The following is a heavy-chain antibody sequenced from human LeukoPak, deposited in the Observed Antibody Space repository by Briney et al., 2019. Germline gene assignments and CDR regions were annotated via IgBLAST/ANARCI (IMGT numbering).Heavy chain of an antibody. D-gene: IGHD5-24*01. CDR1: GFPFSSYW. Sequence: GGSLRLSCVASGFPFSSYWMTWVRQAPGKGLEWVANIKQDGSKKSYVDSVKGRFTISRDNAKNSLYLQMNSLRAEDTAIYYCTRVGYIDEGIDYWGQGSLVTVYS. CDR2: IKQDGSKK. V-gene: IGHV3-7*04. CDR3: TRVGYIDEGIDY. J-gene: IGHJ4*02.